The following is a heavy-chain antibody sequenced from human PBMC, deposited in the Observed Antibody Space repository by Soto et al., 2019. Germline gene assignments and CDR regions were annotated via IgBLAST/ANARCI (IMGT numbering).Heavy chain of an antibody. J-gene: IGHJ5*02. CDR3: ARAQASGFWFDP. Sequence: PSETLSLTCTVSGGSISTYYWSWIRQPPGKGLEWIGYIYYSGSTNYNPSLKSRVTISVDTSKNQFSLKLSSVTAADTAVYYCARAQASGFWFDPWGQGTLVTVSS. D-gene: IGHD3-3*01. CDR2: IYYSGST. CDR1: GGSISTYY. V-gene: IGHV4-59*01.